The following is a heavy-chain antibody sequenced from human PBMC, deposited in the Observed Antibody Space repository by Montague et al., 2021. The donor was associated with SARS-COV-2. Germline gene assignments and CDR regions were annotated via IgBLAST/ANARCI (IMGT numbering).Heavy chain of an antibody. J-gene: IGHJ6*02. Sequence: SETLSLTCAVYGGSFSGYYWGWIRQPPGKGLEWIGEINHSGSTNYNPSLKSRVTISADTSKNQFSLKLSSVTAADTAVYYCARVRYYGSGTSLGMDVWGQGTTVTVSS. CDR1: GGSFSGYY. V-gene: IGHV4-34*01. CDR2: INHSGST. CDR3: ARVRYYGSGTSLGMDV. D-gene: IGHD3-10*01.